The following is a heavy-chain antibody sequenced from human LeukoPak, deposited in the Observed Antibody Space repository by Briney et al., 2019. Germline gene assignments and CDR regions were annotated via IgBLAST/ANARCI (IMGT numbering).Heavy chain of an antibody. V-gene: IGHV3-74*01. CDR1: GFTFTSYW. Sequence: GGSLRLSCAASGFTFTSYWMHWVRQAPGKGLVWVSRVNRDGSSTDYADSVKGRFTISRDNAKNTLYLQMNSLRAEDTAVYYCAKEPGIAVALDYWGQGTLVTVSS. CDR3: AKEPGIAVALDY. J-gene: IGHJ4*02. D-gene: IGHD6-19*01. CDR2: VNRDGSST.